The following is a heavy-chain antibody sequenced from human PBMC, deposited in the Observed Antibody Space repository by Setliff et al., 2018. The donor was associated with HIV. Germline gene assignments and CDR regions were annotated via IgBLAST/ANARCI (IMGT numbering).Heavy chain of an antibody. Sequence: SETLSLTCSVSGDSIFTSTYYWGWIRQPPGKRLEWIGSIYYSGNTYYNPSLKSRVTISVDTSENQFFLNLSSVTATDSAVYYCARLGRPYSGQGWFDPWGQGTLVTVSS. J-gene: IGHJ5*02. CDR1: GDSIFTSTYY. CDR2: IYYSGNT. D-gene: IGHD5-12*01. V-gene: IGHV4-39*01. CDR3: ARLGRPYSGQGWFDP.